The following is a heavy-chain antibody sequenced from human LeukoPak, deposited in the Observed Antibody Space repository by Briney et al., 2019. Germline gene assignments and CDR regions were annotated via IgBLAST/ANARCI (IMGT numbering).Heavy chain of an antibody. J-gene: IGHJ4*02. Sequence: GGSLRLSCAASGFTFSSYAMSWVSQAPGKGLEWVSAISGSGGSTYYADSVKGRFTISRDNSRNTLFLQMNSLRAEDTAVYYCAKERARVTMVRGAITDFWGQGTLVTVSS. CDR1: GFTFSSYA. D-gene: IGHD3-10*01. CDR2: ISGSGGST. CDR3: AKERARVTMVRGAITDF. V-gene: IGHV3-23*01.